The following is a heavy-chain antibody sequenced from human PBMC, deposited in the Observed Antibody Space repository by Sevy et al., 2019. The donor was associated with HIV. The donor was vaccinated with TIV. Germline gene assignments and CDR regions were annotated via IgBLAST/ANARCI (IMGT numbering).Heavy chain of an antibody. V-gene: IGHV3-49*03. CDR1: GFTFGDYA. J-gene: IGHJ6*02. CDR3: TREAGSSWYYYYYGMDV. CDR2: IRSKAYGGTT. D-gene: IGHD6-13*01. Sequence: GGSLRLSCTASGFTFGDYAMSWFRQAPGKGLEWVGFIRSKAYGGTTEYAASVKGRFTISRDDSKSIAYLQVNSLKTEDTAVYYCTREAGSSWYYYYYGMDVWGQGTTVTVSS.